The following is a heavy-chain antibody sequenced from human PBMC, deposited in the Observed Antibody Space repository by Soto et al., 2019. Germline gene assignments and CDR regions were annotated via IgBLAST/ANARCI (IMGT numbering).Heavy chain of an antibody. D-gene: IGHD1-26*01. CDR2: IHGSGETA. CDR1: GFTFSTYP. J-gene: IGHJ3*01. V-gene: IGHV3-23*01. Sequence: EAQLLESGGGLAQPGGTLRLSCAASGFTFSTYPMAWVRQAPGKGLEWVSTIHGSGETAYYADSVKGRFTISRDNSNNTVYLQMDTLRAEDTATYYCAKRQSGSYYAAFDVWGKGTVVTVSS. CDR3: AKRQSGSYYAAFDV.